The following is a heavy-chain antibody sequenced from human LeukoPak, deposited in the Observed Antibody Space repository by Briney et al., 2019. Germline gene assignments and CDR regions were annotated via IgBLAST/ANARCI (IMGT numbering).Heavy chain of an antibody. CDR1: GYTFTSYA. CDR2: INGGNGNT. Sequence: ASVKVSCKASGYTFTSYAMHWVRQAPGQRLEWMGWINGGNGNTKHSQKFQGRVSFTRDTSASTAYMELSSLRSEGTAVYYCARDTVSDYYYYYGMDVWGQGTTVTVSS. CDR3: ARDTVSDYYYYYGMDV. V-gene: IGHV1-3*01. D-gene: IGHD2-21*02. J-gene: IGHJ6*02.